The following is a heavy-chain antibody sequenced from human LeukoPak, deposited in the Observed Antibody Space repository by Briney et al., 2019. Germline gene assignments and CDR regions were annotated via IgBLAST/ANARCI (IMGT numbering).Heavy chain of an antibody. CDR1: GGSFSGYY. V-gene: IGHV4-34*01. D-gene: IGHD5-12*01. Sequence: PSETLSLTCAVYGGSFSGYYWSWIRQPPGKGLEWIGEINHSGSTNYNPSLKSRVTISVDTSKNQFSLKLSSVTAADTAVYYCAKDSGYDAAAFDIWGQGTMVTVSS. J-gene: IGHJ3*02. CDR2: INHSGST. CDR3: AKDSGYDAAAFDI.